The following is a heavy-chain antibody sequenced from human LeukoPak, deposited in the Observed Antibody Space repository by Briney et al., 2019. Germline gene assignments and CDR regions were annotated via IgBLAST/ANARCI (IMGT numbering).Heavy chain of an antibody. J-gene: IGHJ4*02. CDR1: GYTFTSYG. CDR3: ARDFRRCTNGVCYPDH. Sequence: ASVKVSCKASGYTFTSYGISWVRQAPGQGLEWMGWISAYNGNTNYAQKLQGRVTMTTDTSTSTAYMELRSLRSDDTAVYYCARDFRRCTNGVCYPDHWGQGTLVTVSS. D-gene: IGHD2-8*01. CDR2: ISAYNGNT. V-gene: IGHV1-18*01.